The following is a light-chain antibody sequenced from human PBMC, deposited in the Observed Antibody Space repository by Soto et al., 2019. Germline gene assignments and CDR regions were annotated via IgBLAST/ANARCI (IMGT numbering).Light chain of an antibody. CDR2: AAS. V-gene: IGKV1-39*01. Sequence: DIQMTQSPSSLSASVGDRVTITCRASQSISSYLNWYQQKPGKAPKVLIYAASNLQSGVPSRFSGSGSGTDFALTISSLQPEDFATYYCQQGYSTPITFGQGTRLESK. J-gene: IGKJ5*01. CDR1: QSISSY. CDR3: QQGYSTPIT.